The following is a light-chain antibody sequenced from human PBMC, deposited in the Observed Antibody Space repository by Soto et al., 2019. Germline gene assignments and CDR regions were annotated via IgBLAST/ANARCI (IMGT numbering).Light chain of an antibody. V-gene: IGLV2-23*01. CDR1: SSDVGSYNL. J-gene: IGLJ2*01. Sequence: QSVLTQPASVSGSPGQSITISCTGTSSDVGSYNLVSWYQQHPGNAPQLMIYDGSKRPSGVSNRFSCYKSGNTASLTISGLQAEDEADYYGCSYAGSSTVVFGGGTKLTVL. CDR3: CSYAGSSTVV. CDR2: DGS.